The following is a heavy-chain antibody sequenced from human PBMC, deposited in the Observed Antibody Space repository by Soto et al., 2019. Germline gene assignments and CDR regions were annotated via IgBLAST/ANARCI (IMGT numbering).Heavy chain of an antibody. V-gene: IGHV3-30*18. CDR2: ISYDGSNK. CDR1: GFTFRSYG. J-gene: IGHJ6*02. Sequence: PGGSLRLSCAASGFTFRSYGMHWVRQAPGKGLEWVAVISYDGSNKYYADSVKGRFTISRDNSKNTLYLQMTSLRAEDTAVYYCAEVKRRVGAMGAYHGMDVWGQGTTVTVSS. D-gene: IGHD1-26*01. CDR3: AEVKRRVGAMGAYHGMDV.